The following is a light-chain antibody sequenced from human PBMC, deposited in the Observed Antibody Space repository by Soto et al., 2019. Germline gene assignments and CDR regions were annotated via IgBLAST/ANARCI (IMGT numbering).Light chain of an antibody. Sequence: QSALTQPPSASGSRGQSVTISCTGTRSDVGGYNWVSWYQQHPGKAPKLMIYEVTERPSGVPDRFSGSKSGNTASLTISGLQAEDEADYYCCSFAGRSARVFGAGTKLTVL. CDR1: RSDVGGYNW. CDR3: CSFAGRSARV. V-gene: IGLV2-8*01. J-gene: IGLJ2*01. CDR2: EVT.